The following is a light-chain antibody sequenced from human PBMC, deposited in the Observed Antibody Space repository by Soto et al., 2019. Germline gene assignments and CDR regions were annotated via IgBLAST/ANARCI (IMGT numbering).Light chain of an antibody. Sequence: QSALTQPPSVSGSPGQSVTISXTGTXSXVGSYNRVSWYQQPPGTAPKLMIYQVSNRPSGVPDRFSGSKSGNTASLTISGLQAEDEADYYCSSYTSSSTWVFGGGTKLTVL. CDR3: SSYTSSSTWV. CDR1: XSXVGSYNR. CDR2: QVS. J-gene: IGLJ3*02. V-gene: IGLV2-18*02.